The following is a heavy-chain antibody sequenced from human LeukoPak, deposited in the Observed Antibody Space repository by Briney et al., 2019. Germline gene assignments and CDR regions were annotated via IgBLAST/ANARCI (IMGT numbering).Heavy chain of an antibody. CDR1: GDSISRYY. CDR3: ARHPAWGSGYFIPGSYFDY. V-gene: IGHV4-59*08. D-gene: IGHD3-22*01. CDR2: IFYSGST. Sequence: SETLSLTCTVSGDSISRYYWSWIRQPPGKGLEWIGYIFYSGSTNYNPSLESRVTISVDTSKNQFSLKLSSVTAADTAVYYCARHPAWGSGYFIPGSYFDYWGQGTLVTVSS. J-gene: IGHJ4*02.